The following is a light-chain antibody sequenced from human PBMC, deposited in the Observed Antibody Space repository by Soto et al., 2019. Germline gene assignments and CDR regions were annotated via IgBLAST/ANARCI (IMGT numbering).Light chain of an antibody. J-gene: IGKJ3*01. CDR2: DAS. Sequence: EIVLTQSPATLSLSPGERATLSCRASQSVSSYLAWYQQKPAQAPRLLIYDASNRATGIPARFSGSGSGTDFTLTISSLEPEDFAVYYCQQRSIWPFTFGPGTKVEIE. CDR3: QQRSIWPFT. V-gene: IGKV3-11*01. CDR1: QSVSSY.